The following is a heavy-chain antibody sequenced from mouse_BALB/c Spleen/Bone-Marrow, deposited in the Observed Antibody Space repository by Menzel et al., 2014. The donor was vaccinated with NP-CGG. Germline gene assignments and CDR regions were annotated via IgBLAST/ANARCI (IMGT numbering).Heavy chain of an antibody. CDR2: TYPGDGST. Sequence: QVQLQQSGPELVKPGASVKMSCKASGYTFTSYYIHWVKQRPGQGLEWIGWTYPGDGSTKYNEKFKSKTTLTADKSPSTAYMLLSSLTSEDSAIYFCARGGGMDYWGQGTSVTVSS. CDR1: GYTFTSYY. J-gene: IGHJ4*01. CDR3: ARGGGMDY. V-gene: IGHV1S56*01.